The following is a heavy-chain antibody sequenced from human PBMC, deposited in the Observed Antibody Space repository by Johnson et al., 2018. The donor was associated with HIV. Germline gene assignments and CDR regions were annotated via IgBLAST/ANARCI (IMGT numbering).Heavy chain of an antibody. D-gene: IGHD4-17*01. Sequence: QVQLVESGGGLVQPGGSLRLSCAASGFTVSSNYMNWVRQAPGKGLEWVAFIRYDGNNKYYADSVKGRFTISRDNSKNTLFLQMNSLRAEDTAVYYCAKDHDYGDAFDIWGQGTMVTVSS. CDR1: GFTVSSNY. J-gene: IGHJ3*02. CDR3: AKDHDYGDAFDI. CDR2: IRYDGNNK. V-gene: IGHV3-30*02.